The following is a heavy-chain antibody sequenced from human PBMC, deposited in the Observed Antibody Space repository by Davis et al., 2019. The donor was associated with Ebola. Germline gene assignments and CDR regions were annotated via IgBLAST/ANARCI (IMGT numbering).Heavy chain of an antibody. V-gene: IGHV3-33*01. J-gene: IGHJ6*02. CDR2: IWYDESNS. Sequence: PGGSLRLSCVASGFTFDAFGMNWVRQAPGKGLEWVATIWYDESNSYYADSVKGRFTISRDDSKNTLYLQMHSLRAEDTAVYYCARDSDYGYYHGMDVGGQGTTVTVSS. D-gene: IGHD4-17*01. CDR3: ARDSDYGYYHGMDV. CDR1: GFTFDAFG.